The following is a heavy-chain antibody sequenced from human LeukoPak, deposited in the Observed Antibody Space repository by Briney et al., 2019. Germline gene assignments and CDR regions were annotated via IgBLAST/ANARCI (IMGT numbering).Heavy chain of an antibody. D-gene: IGHD4-23*01. CDR1: GGSVSSDSYY. J-gene: IGHJ3*02. CDR2: IYYSGSA. Sequence: SETLSLTCTVSGGSVSSDSYYWRWIRQPPGKGLEGMGYIYYSGSAYYNPSLNSRVTISVDTSKNPFSLKLSSVTAADTAVYYCARVGGNSGDCAFDIGGQGTMVTVSS. CDR3: ARVGGNSGDCAFDI. V-gene: IGHV4-61*01.